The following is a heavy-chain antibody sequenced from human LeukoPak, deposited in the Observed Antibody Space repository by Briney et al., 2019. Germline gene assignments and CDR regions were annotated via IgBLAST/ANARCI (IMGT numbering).Heavy chain of an antibody. CDR1: EFTFSSYA. Sequence: GGSLRLSCAASEFTFSSYAMSWVRQAPGKGPEWVSGINSGGSTYYADSVKGRFAISRDNSKNTLYLQTNSLRAEDTAVYYCAKCQGASSYTPVDYWGQGTLVTVSS. CDR3: AKCQGASSYTPVDY. V-gene: IGHV3-23*01. J-gene: IGHJ4*02. D-gene: IGHD2-2*02. CDR2: INSGGST.